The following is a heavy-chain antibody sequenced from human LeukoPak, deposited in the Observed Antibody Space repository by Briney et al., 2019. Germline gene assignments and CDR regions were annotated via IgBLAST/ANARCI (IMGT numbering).Heavy chain of an antibody. V-gene: IGHV1-69*13. CDR1: GGTFSSYA. CDR3: ARGPIDVEYSSSGSWFDP. CDR2: IIPIFGTA. D-gene: IGHD6-6*01. J-gene: IGHJ5*02. Sequence: ASVKVSCKASGGTFSSYAISWVRQAPGQGLEWMGGIIPIFGTANYAQKFQGRVTITADESTSTAYMELSSLRSEDTAVYYCARGPIDVEYSSSGSWFDPWGQGTLVTVSS.